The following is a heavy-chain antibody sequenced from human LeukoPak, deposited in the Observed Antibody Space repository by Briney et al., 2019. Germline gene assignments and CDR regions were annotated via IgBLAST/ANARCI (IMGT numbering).Heavy chain of an antibody. D-gene: IGHD1-20*01. Sequence: GGSLRLSCAASGFTFSSYAMHWVRQAPGKGLEWVAVISYDGSNKYYADSVKGRFTISRDNSKNTLYLQMNSLRAEDTAVYYCARGITGTTSDAFDIWGQGTMVTVSS. V-gene: IGHV3-30-3*01. CDR3: ARGITGTTSDAFDI. CDR1: GFTFSSYA. J-gene: IGHJ3*02. CDR2: ISYDGSNK.